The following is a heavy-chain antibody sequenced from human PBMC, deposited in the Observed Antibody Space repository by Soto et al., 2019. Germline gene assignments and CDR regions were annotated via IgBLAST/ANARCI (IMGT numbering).Heavy chain of an antibody. D-gene: IGHD3-16*01. V-gene: IGHV3-74*01. CDR2: LNSDGSST. CDR3: SCSQGYVGFDY. CDR1: GFTFSRYW. Sequence: EVQLVESGGGLVQPGGSLRLSCAASGFTFSRYWLHWVRQVPGKGLVCVSRLNSDGSSTNYADSVKGRFTISRDNAKKPMYLLRNSLCVEDMAVYYFSCSQGYVGFDYLGQGTLVTVSS. J-gene: IGHJ4*02.